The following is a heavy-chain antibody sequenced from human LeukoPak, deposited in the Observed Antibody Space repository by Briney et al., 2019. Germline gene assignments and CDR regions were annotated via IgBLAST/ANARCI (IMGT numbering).Heavy chain of an antibody. CDR3: GREYFFKVEY. Sequence: PGGSLRLSCVASGFTFSNFAINWVRQAPGKGLEWVSYISGTGGTIFYADSVRGRFTIYRDNAKKSVYLQMNSLRDEDTAVYYCGREYFFKVEYLGQGTLVTVSS. D-gene: IGHD2/OR15-2a*01. CDR1: GFTFSNFA. J-gene: IGHJ4*02. CDR2: ISGTGGTI. V-gene: IGHV3-48*02.